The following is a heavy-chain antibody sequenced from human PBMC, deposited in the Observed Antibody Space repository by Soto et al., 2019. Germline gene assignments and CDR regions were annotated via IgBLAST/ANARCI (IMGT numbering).Heavy chain of an antibody. V-gene: IGHV3-30-3*01. CDR1: GFTFSSYA. Sequence: PGGSLRLSCAASGFTFSSYAMHWVRQAPGEGLEWVAVISYDGSNKYYADSVKGRFTISRDNSKNTLYLQMNSLRAEDTAVYYCARDVAAAGTTEGYWFDPWGQGTLVTVSS. CDR2: ISYDGSNK. CDR3: ARDVAAAGTTEGYWFDP. J-gene: IGHJ5*02. D-gene: IGHD6-13*01.